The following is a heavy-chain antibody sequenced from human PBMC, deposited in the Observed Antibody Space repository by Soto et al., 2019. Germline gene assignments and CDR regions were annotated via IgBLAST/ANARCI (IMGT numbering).Heavy chain of an antibody. D-gene: IGHD3-22*01. CDR1: GGSLSDYY. CDR2: ISHSGST. CDR3: ARDEHYYDRSGQSPYYYGMDV. Sequence: SETLSLTCGVYGGSLSDYYWSWIRQPPGKGLEWIGEISHSGSTNYNPSLKSRVTISVDTSKNQFSLTLTSVTAADTAVYYCARDEHYYDRSGQSPYYYGMDVWGQGTSVTVSS. V-gene: IGHV4-34*01. J-gene: IGHJ6*02.